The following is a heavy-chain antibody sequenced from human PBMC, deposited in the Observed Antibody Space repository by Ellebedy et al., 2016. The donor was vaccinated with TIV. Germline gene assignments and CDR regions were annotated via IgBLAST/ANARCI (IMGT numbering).Heavy chain of an antibody. CDR3: AGVLLGGADGNWFDP. V-gene: IGHV4-39*07. CDR1: GGSVGSSDYY. CDR2: IYDSRGT. D-gene: IGHD2-8*01. J-gene: IGHJ5*02. Sequence: MPSETLSLTCSVSGGSVGSSDYYWGWIRQPPGTGLEWIGTIYDSRGTFYNPSLKSRVTISVDTTKNRFSLKLSSLSGADTAIYYCAGVLLGGADGNWFDPWGQGTLVTVFS.